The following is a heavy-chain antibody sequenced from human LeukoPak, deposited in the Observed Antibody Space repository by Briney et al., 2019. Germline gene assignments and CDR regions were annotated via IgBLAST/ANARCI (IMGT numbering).Heavy chain of an antibody. V-gene: IGHV4-39*01. CDR2: IYYSGST. Sequence: PSETLPLTCTVSGGSISSSSYYWGWIRQPPGKGLEWIGSIYYSGSTYYNPSLKSRVTISVDTSKNQFSLKLSSVTAADTAVYYCASGAAAAGTGYYYYYGMDVWGQGTTVTVSS. CDR3: ASGAAAAGTGYYYYYGMDV. D-gene: IGHD6-13*01. CDR1: GGSISSSSYY. J-gene: IGHJ6*02.